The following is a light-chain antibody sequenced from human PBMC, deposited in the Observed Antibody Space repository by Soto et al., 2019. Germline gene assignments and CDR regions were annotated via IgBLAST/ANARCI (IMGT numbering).Light chain of an antibody. J-gene: IGKJ3*01. CDR2: AAS. CDR1: QGIRND. V-gene: IGKV1-6*01. CDR3: LQDYYYPFT. Sequence: AIQMTQSPSSLSASVGDRVTITCRASQGIRNDLGWYQVKPGKPPKLVIYAASSLQSGVPSRFSGSGSGTDFTLTISSLQPEDFATYYCLQDYYYPFTFGRGTKVDIK.